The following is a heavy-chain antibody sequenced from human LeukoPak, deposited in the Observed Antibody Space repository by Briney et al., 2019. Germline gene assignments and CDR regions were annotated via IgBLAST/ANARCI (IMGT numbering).Heavy chain of an antibody. CDR3: AREPTTNDY. CDR1: GVSISSGDYY. J-gene: IGHJ4*02. Sequence: SETLSLTCTVSGVSISSGDYYWSWIRQPPGKGLEWIGYIYYSGSTFYNPPLKSRITISIDTSKNQFSLKLSSVTAADTAVYYCAREPTTNDYWGQGTLVTVSS. D-gene: IGHD4-17*01. V-gene: IGHV4-30-4*01. CDR2: IYYSGST.